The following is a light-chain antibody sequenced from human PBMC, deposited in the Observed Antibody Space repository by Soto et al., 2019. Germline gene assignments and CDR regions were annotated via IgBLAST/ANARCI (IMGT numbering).Light chain of an antibody. V-gene: IGKV3-11*01. CDR3: QQRRSWPPLT. CDR1: QSLGGH. Sequence: EIALTQSPATLSLSPGDRATLSCRASQSLGGHLAWYQQKPGQAPRLLISDTSYRATGIPDRFSGSGSGADYTLPINSLEPEDFAVYYCQQRRSWPPLTFGPGTRVDVK. J-gene: IGKJ3*01. CDR2: DTS.